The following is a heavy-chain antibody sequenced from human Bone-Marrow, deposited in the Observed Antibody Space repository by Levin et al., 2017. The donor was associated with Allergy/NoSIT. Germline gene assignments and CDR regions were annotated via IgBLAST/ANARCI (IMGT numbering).Heavy chain of an antibody. Sequence: LSLTCVASGLAFRSFGMHWVRQAPGKGLEWVAVISNDGSEEFYVDSVKGRFTISRDNSKNTLYLQMNRLRVEDTAVYYCTNAQFEGAVVSPDFWGQGTAVIVSS. CDR3: TNAQFEGAVVSPDF. CDR2: ISNDGSEE. V-gene: IGHV3-30*18. J-gene: IGHJ4*02. D-gene: IGHD4-23*01. CDR1: GLAFRSFG.